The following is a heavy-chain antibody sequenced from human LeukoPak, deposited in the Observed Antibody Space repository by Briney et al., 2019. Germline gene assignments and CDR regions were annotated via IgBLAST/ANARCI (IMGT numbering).Heavy chain of an antibody. D-gene: IGHD3/OR15-3a*01. CDR1: GFTLRSYS. J-gene: IGHJ5*02. CDR2: ISSSRSYI. CDR3: ARVGQSGLVDWFDP. Sequence: GGSLRLSCGACGFTLRSYSMKWVRQARGKGVEWGSSISSSRSYIYYADSVKGRFTISRDNDKNSLYLQMNSLSADDTAVYYCARVGQSGLVDWFDPCGQGTLVTVSS. V-gene: IGHV3-21*01.